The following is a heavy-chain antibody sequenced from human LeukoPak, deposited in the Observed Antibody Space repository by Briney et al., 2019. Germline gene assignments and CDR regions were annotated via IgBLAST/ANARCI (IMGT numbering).Heavy chain of an antibody. CDR1: GYTFTSYG. CDR3: ARDLSDELWFGESLRDYGMDV. CDR2: ISAYNGNT. D-gene: IGHD3-10*01. V-gene: IGHV1-18*01. Sequence: GASVKVSCMASGYTFTSYGISWVRQAPGKGLEWMGWISAYNGNTNYAQKLQGRVTMTTDTSTSTAYMELRSLRSDDTAVYYCARDLSDELWFGESLRDYGMDVWGQGTTVTVSS. J-gene: IGHJ6*02.